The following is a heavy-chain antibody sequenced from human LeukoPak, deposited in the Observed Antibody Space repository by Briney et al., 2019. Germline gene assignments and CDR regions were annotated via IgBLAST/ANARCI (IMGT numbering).Heavy chain of an antibody. Sequence: PGGSLRLSCAASGFIFSTYEMNWVRQAPGKGLEWVSYISTTGRTTYYADSVQGRFTRSRDNAKNSLYLQMNSLRAEDTAVYYCARDLGASQHLSWFGPWGQGTLVIVSS. J-gene: IGHJ5*02. CDR1: GFIFSTYE. CDR3: ARDLGASQHLSWFGP. D-gene: IGHD1-26*01. CDR2: ISTTGRTT. V-gene: IGHV3-48*03.